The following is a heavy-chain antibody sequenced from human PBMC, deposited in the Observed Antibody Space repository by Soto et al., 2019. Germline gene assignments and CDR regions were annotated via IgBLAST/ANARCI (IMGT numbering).Heavy chain of an antibody. CDR1: GYTFTSSS. V-gene: IGHV1-46*01. J-gene: IGHJ6*02. D-gene: IGHD2-15*01. Sequence: ASVKVSCKASGYTFTSSSMHWVRQAPGQGLEWMGIISPSSGRTSYAQNFQGRVTMTSDTSTSIVYMEMSSLKSEDTAVYYCARDHNFGFILYAMDVWGQGTTVTVS. CDR2: ISPSSGRT. CDR3: ARDHNFGFILYAMDV.